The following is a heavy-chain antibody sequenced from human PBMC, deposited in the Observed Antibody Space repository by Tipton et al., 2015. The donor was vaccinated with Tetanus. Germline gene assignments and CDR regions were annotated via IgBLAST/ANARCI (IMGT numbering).Heavy chain of an antibody. CDR2: ISRRGEDI. Sequence: SLRLSCGASGFTLSSYTMHWVRQAPGKGLQWVSSISRRGEDIYYADSLRGRFTVSRDNAKSSLYLQINSLSVEDTAVYYCARDRAPPSGWHFDYWGQGTLVTVSS. CDR3: ARDRAPPSGWHFDY. D-gene: IGHD6-19*01. V-gene: IGHV3-21*06. J-gene: IGHJ4*02. CDR1: GFTLSSYT.